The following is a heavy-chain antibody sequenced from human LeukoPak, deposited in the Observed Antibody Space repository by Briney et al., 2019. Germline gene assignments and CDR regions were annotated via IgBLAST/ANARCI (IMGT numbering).Heavy chain of an antibody. J-gene: IGHJ6*02. CDR1: GFTFSESW. CDR2: IKTDGSEK. V-gene: IGHV3-7*01. Sequence: GGSLRLSCVASGFTFSESWMSWVRQAPGKGLEWVADIKTDGSEKDYVDSVKGRFTISRDKAKNSLYLQMDSLRGEDTAVYYCATYTNWVAGDVWGQGTTVTVSS. CDR3: ATYTNWVAGDV. D-gene: IGHD7-27*01.